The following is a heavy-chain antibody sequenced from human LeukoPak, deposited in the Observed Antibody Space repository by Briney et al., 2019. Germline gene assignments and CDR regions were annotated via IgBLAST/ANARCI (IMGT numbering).Heavy chain of an antibody. Sequence: GGSLRLFYAASIVTFSTSAMTWLRQATGKALKGLTCIDGSNDGTYYADSVKGRFTISTDTSRNTLYLQLNSLRAEDTALYYCARLASQLERRRGLDYWGQGTLVTVSS. D-gene: IGHD1-1*01. CDR1: IVTFSTSA. CDR2: IDGSNDGT. V-gene: IGHV3-23*01. J-gene: IGHJ4*02. CDR3: ARLASQLERRRGLDY.